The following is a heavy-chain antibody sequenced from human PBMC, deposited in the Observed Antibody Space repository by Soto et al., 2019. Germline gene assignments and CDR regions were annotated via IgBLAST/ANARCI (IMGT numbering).Heavy chain of an antibody. Sequence: GGSLRLSCAASGFTFSSYGMHWVRQAPGKGLEWVAVIWYDGSNKYYADSVKGRFTISRDNSKNTLYLQMNSLRAEDTAVYYCARFTPGIAAAGSYFDYWGQGTLVTVSS. CDR3: ARFTPGIAAAGSYFDY. D-gene: IGHD6-13*01. CDR1: GFTFSSYG. V-gene: IGHV3-33*01. CDR2: IWYDGSNK. J-gene: IGHJ4*02.